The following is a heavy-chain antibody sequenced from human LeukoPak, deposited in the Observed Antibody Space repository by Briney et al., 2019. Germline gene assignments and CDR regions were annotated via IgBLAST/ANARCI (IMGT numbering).Heavy chain of an antibody. J-gene: IGHJ4*02. CDR1: GASINRYY. CDR2: IYYSGST. CDR3: GRAAAGHFAY. Sequence: SETLSLTCTVSGASINRYYWGWIRQPPGKGLEWIGSIYYSGSTYYNPSLKSRVTISVDTSKNQFSLKLSSVTAADTAGDYWGRAAAGHFAYWGQGTLVTVSS. V-gene: IGHV4-39*07. D-gene: IGHD6-13*01.